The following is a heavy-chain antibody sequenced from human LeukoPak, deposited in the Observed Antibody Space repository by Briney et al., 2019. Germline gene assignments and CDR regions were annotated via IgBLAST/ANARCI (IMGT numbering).Heavy chain of an antibody. D-gene: IGHD6-13*01. CDR3: TRDGKAAAGPVRY. V-gene: IGHV3-49*03. Sequence: GGSLRLSCTASGFTFGDYAMSWFRQAPGKGLEWVGFIRSKAYGGTTEYAASVKGRFTISRDDSKSIAYLQMNSLKTEDTAVYYCTRDGKAAAGPVRYWGQGTLVTVSS. CDR2: IRSKAYGGTT. CDR1: GFTFGDYA. J-gene: IGHJ4*02.